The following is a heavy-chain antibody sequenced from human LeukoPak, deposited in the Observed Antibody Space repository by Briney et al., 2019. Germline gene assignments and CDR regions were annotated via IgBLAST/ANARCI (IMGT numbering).Heavy chain of an antibody. CDR1: GFTVSSNY. D-gene: IGHD2-2*01. CDR2: IYSGGST. Sequence: GGSLRLSCAASGFTVSSNYMSWVRQAPGKGLEWVSVIYSGGSTYYADSAKGRFTISRDNSKNTLYLQMNSLRAEDTAVYYCARDRYCSSTSCSFDYWGQGTLVTVSS. CDR3: ARDRYCSSTSCSFDY. V-gene: IGHV3-66*02. J-gene: IGHJ4*02.